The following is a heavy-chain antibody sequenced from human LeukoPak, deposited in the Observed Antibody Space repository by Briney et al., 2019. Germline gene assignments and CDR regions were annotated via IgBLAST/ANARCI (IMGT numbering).Heavy chain of an antibody. Sequence: ASVKVSCKASGYTFSNYGISWVRQAPGQGLEWMGWISAYNGNTKSAQNLQGRVTMTTDTSTSTAYVELRSLRSDDTAVYYCARVAVAGRAWRGYWGQGTLVTVSS. D-gene: IGHD6-19*01. V-gene: IGHV1-18*04. J-gene: IGHJ4*02. CDR2: ISAYNGNT. CDR1: GYTFSNYG. CDR3: ARVAVAGRAWRGY.